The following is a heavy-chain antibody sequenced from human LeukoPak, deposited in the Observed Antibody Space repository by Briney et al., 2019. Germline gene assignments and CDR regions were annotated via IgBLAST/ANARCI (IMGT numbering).Heavy chain of an antibody. CDR2: IYYSGST. Sequence: PPETLSLTCTVSGGSISSSSYYWGWIRQPPGKGLEWIGSIYYSGSTYYNPSLKSRVTISVDTSKNQFSLKLSSVTAADTAVYYCAITPTEPENCSGGSCYSAPRYYWGQGTLVTVSS. CDR3: AITPTEPENCSGGSCYSAPRYY. CDR1: GGSISSSSYY. J-gene: IGHJ4*02. D-gene: IGHD2-15*01. V-gene: IGHV4-39*01.